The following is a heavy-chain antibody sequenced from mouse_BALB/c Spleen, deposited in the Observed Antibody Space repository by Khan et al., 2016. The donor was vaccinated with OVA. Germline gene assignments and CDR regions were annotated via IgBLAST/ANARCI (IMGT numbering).Heavy chain of an antibody. Sequence: EVKLLESGPGLVKPSQSLSLTCTVTGYSITSDYAWNWIRQFPGNKLEWMGFISYSGNTKYNPSLKSRISVTRDTSKNQFFLQLNSVTTEDTATXYCARVYGGDFYYWGQGHTFTISS. J-gene: IGHJ2*01. V-gene: IGHV3-2*02. CDR2: ISYSGNT. D-gene: IGHD2-10*02. CDR1: GYSITSDYA. CDR3: ARVYGGDFYY.